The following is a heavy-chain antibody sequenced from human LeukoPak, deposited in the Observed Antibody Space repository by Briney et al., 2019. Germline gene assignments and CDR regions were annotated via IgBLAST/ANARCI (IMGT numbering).Heavy chain of an antibody. CDR2: IYYSGST. Sequence: SETLSLTCTVSGGSISSDAYFWSWIRQHPGKGLEWIGYIYYSGSTYYNPSLKSRVTISVDTSKNQFSLKLSSVTAADTAVYYCAREEVTGGYYFDYWGQGTLVTVSS. J-gene: IGHJ4*02. CDR3: AREEVTGGYYFDY. V-gene: IGHV4-30-4*08. D-gene: IGHD2-8*02. CDR1: GGSISSDAYF.